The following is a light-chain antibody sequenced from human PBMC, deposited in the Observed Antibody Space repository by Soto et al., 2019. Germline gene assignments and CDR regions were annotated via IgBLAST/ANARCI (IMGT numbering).Light chain of an antibody. J-gene: IGKJ1*01. V-gene: IGKV3D-15*01. Sequence: EILLTQSQGTQSLTTRERATHSCRASQSVSSYLAWYQQKPGQAPTLLSHGASTRAPGFSVRFSGSGSGTDGTLTISSLQYEDFAVYYCQRYDNWPWTFGQGTKVDIK. CDR1: QSVSSY. CDR3: QRYDNWPWT. CDR2: GAS.